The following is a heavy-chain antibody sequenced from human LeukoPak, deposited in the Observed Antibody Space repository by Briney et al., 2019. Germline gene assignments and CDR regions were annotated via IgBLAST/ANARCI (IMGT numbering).Heavy chain of an antibody. J-gene: IGHJ6*03. D-gene: IGHD3-10*01. CDR1: GGSISSGSYY. CDR3: ARDGLNTMVRGKIHYYYMDV. V-gene: IGHV4-61*02. Sequence: SETLSLTCTVSGGSISSGSYYWSWIRQPAGKGLEWIGRIYTSGSTHYNPSLKSRVTISVDTSKNQFSLKLSSVTAADTAMYYCARDGLNTMVRGKIHYYYMDVWGKGTTVTISS. CDR2: IYTSGST.